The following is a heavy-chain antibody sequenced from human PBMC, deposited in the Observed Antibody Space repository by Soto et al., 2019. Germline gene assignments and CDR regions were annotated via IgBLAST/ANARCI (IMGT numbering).Heavy chain of an antibody. V-gene: IGHV1-18*04. CDR2: ISAYNGNT. CDR1: GYTFTSYG. D-gene: IGHD1-26*01. Sequence: QVQLVQSGAEVKKPGASVKVSCKASGYTFTSYGISWVRQAPGHGLEWMGWISAYNGNTNYAQKLQGRVTMTTDTSTSTAYMELRILRSDDTAVYYCARDADRTPRWVYFDYWGQGTLVTVSS. CDR3: ARDADRTPRWVYFDY. J-gene: IGHJ4*02.